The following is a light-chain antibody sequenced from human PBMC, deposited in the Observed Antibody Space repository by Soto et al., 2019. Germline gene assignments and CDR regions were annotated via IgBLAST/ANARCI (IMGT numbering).Light chain of an antibody. CDR3: QQYNNYSRT. J-gene: IGKJ1*01. CDR2: DAS. Sequence: IQMTQSPSTLSASIGDRVTIACRASEGIRTWLAWYQHKPGKAPKFLIYDASSLESGVPSRFSGSGSGTEFTLTIINLQPDDFATYFCQQYNNYSRTFGQGTKV. CDR1: EGIRTW. V-gene: IGKV1-5*01.